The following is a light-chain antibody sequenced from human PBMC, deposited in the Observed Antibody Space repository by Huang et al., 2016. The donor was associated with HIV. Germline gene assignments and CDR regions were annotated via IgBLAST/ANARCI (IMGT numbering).Light chain of an antibody. Sequence: EIVLTQSPDFQSVTVKEKVTITCRASQSVTTNLNWYQQKQDQSPKLLIKYTSQSISGVPSRFSGGGSGTDFTLTINGLEAEDAATYYCHQTSTLPQTFGQGTKVEV. CDR1: QSVTTN. CDR2: YTS. J-gene: IGKJ1*01. V-gene: IGKV6-21*02. CDR3: HQTSTLPQT.